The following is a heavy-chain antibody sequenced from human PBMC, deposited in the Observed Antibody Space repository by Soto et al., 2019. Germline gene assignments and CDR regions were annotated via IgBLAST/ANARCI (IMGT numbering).Heavy chain of an antibody. V-gene: IGHV3-74*01. Sequence: EVQMVESGGGLVQPGGSLRLSCAASGFTFSTYWMHWVRQAPGKGPVWVSRINSDGSSTSYADSVKGRFTISRDNAKNTLYLQMNSLRAEDTAVYYCAREVLSGYYNNFGYWGQGTLVTVSS. CDR1: GFTFSTYW. CDR2: INSDGSST. D-gene: IGHD3-22*01. J-gene: IGHJ4*02. CDR3: AREVLSGYYNNFGY.